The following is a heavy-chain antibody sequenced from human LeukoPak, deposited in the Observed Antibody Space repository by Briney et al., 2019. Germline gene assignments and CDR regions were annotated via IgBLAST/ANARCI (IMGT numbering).Heavy chain of an antibody. V-gene: IGHV3-48*03. Sequence: GGSLRLSCAASGFTFSNYEMNWVRQAPGKGLEWVSYISSSGSSISYADSVKGRFTISRDNAKNSLYLQMNSLRAEDTAVYYCARLYLWRGSGHFDYWGQGTLVTVSS. CDR2: ISSSGSSI. CDR1: GFTFSNYE. D-gene: IGHD3-3*01. CDR3: ARLYLWRGSGHFDY. J-gene: IGHJ4*02.